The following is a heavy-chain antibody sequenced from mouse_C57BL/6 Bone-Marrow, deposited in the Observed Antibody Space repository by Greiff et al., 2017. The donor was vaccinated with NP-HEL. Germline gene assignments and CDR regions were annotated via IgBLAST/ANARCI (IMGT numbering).Heavy chain of an antibody. CDR3: ASPTVVEGY. D-gene: IGHD1-1*01. J-gene: IGHJ2*01. V-gene: IGHV1-81*01. CDR1: GYTFTSYG. Sequence: QVQLKQSGAELARPGASVKLSCKASGYTFTSYGISWVKQRTGQSLEWIGEIYPRSGNTYYNEKFKGKATLTADKSSSTAYMELRSLTSEDSAVYFCASPTVVEGYWGQGTTLTVSS. CDR2: IYPRSGNT.